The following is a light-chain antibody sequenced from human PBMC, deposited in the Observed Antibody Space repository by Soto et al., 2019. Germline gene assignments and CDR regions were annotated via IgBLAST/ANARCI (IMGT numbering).Light chain of an antibody. Sequence: ATELTQSPSTLSASLGERVPISCRASQSIGRNLAWYQQKPGKAPKLLIYSASTMASGIPAGFSGSGSGTDFTLTISSLQSEDFAVYYCQQHNNYPITFGQGTRLEIK. CDR3: QQHNNYPIT. V-gene: IGKV1D-13*01. CDR2: SAS. J-gene: IGKJ5*01. CDR1: QSIGRN.